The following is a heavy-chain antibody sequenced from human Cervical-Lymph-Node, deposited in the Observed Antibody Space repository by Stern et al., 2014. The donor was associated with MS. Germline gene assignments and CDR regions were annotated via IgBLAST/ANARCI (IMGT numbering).Heavy chain of an antibody. V-gene: IGHV3-9*01. CDR2: ISRNSGNI. Sequence: EVQLVESGGGLIQAGRSLRLSCVASGFIFENHAIHWVRQAPGKGPEWVSGISRNSGNIGYADSVKGRFTISRDNAKKSLSLQMNSLRPEDTALYYCAKDLRKDYYDSSGYGWYFDLWGRGTLVIVSS. CDR1: GFIFENHA. J-gene: IGHJ2*01. CDR3: AKDLRKDYYDSSGYGWYFDL. D-gene: IGHD3-22*01.